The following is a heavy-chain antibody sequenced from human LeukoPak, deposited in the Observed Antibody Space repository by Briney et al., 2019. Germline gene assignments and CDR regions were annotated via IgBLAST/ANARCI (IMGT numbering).Heavy chain of an antibody. D-gene: IGHD6-13*01. V-gene: IGHV4-38-2*01. CDR1: VYSVSSGYY. Sequence: SETLSLTCAVSVYSVSSGYYWGWVPQPPGKGVEWIGSIFYSERAYHNPSLRSRVTISLDTSKNQFSLNLRSATAADTAVYYCASSSWSGSYFDYWGQGTLVTVSS. CDR2: IFYSERA. J-gene: IGHJ4*02. CDR3: ASSSWSGSYFDY.